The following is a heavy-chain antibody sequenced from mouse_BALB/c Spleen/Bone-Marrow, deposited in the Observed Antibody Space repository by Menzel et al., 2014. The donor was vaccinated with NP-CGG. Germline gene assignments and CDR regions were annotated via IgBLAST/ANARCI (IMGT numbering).Heavy chain of an antibody. V-gene: IGHV7-3*02. CDR1: GFTFTDYY. Sequence: EVQGVESGGGLVQPGGSLRLSCATSGFTFTDYYMSWVRQPPGKALEWLGFIRNKANGYTTEYSVSVKGRFTISRDNSQSILYLQMNTLRAEDSATYYCAGDNYYGSSYIWYFDVWGAGTTVTVSS. D-gene: IGHD1-1*01. J-gene: IGHJ1*01. CDR2: IRNKANGYTT. CDR3: AGDNYYGSSYIWYFDV.